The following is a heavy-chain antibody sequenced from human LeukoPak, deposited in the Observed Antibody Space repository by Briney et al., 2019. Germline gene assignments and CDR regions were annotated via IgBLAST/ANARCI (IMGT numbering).Heavy chain of an antibody. V-gene: IGHV3-11*03. CDR3: TRHPGEGDY. CDR2: ISGSSEDT. Sequence: PGRSLRLSCVASGFTFSDVYMSWIRQPPGKGLESVSYISGSSEDTNYADSVKGRFTISRDNAKNSLYLQMNSLRAEDTAVYYCTRHPGEGDYWGQGTLVTVSS. D-gene: IGHD2-21*01. J-gene: IGHJ4*02. CDR1: GFTFSDVY.